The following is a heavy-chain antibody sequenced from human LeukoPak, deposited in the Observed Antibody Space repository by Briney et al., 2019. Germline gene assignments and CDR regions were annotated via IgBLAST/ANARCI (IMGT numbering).Heavy chain of an antibody. Sequence: GSLRLSCAASGFTFSSYGMHWVRQAPGKGLEWVAFIRYDGSNKYYADSVKGRFTISRDNTKNTLYLQMNSLRAEDTAVYYCAKAPTTYGDYGMDVWGQGTTVTVSS. CDR3: AKAPTTYGDYGMDV. J-gene: IGHJ6*02. CDR1: GFTFSSYG. CDR2: IRYDGSNK. D-gene: IGHD4-17*01. V-gene: IGHV3-30*02.